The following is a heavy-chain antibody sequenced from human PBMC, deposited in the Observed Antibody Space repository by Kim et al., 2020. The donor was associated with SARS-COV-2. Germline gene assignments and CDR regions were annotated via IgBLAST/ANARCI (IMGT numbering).Heavy chain of an antibody. V-gene: IGHV4-39*01. CDR3: ARQAVAGSGPPRN. CDR1: GGSISSSSYY. J-gene: IGHJ4*02. D-gene: IGHD6-19*01. CDR2: IYYSGST. Sequence: SETLSLTCTVSGGSISSSSYYWVWIRQPPGKGLEWIGSIYYSGSTYYNPSLKSRATISVDTSKNQFSLKLSPVTAADTAVYYCARQAVAGSGPPRNWGQGTLVTVSS.